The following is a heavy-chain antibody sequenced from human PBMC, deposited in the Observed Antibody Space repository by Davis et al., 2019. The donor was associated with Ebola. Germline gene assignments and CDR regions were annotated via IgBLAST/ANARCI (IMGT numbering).Heavy chain of an antibody. CDR1: GFTFSDYY. V-gene: IGHV3-11*01. CDR2: ISSSGSTI. J-gene: IGHJ4*02. CDR3: ASIYDFWSGYGFDY. D-gene: IGHD3-3*01. Sequence: GESLKISCAASGFTFSDYYMSWIRQAPGKGLEWVSYISSSGSTIYDADSVKGRFTISRDNAKTPLYVQMNSLRAEDTAVYYCASIYDFWSGYGFDYWGQGTQVTVSS.